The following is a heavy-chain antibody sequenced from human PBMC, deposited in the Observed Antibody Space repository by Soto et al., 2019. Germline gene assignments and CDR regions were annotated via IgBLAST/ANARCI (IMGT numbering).Heavy chain of an antibody. CDR3: ARGPRAAAGTD. V-gene: IGHV4-4*02. CDR2: IYHSGST. CDR1: GGSISSSNW. D-gene: IGHD6-13*01. Sequence: QVQLQESGPGLVKPSGTLSLTCAVSGGSISSSNWWSWVRQPPGKGLEWIGEIYHSGSTNYNPSLKSRVTMSLDKAKNQSSRMRSSVTAADTAVYYCARGPRAAAGTDWGQGTLVTVSS. J-gene: IGHJ4*02.